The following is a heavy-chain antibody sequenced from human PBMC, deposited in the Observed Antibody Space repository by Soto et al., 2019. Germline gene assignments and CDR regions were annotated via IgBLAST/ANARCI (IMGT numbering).Heavy chain of an antibody. CDR3: AKGQGSSGWFDAFDI. D-gene: IGHD6-19*01. J-gene: IGHJ3*02. Sequence: GGSLRLSCAASGFTFSSYAMSWVRQAPGKGLEWVSVISGSGGSTYYADSVKGRFTISRDNSKNTLYLQMNSLRAEDTAVYYCAKGQGSSGWFDAFDIWGQGTMVTVSS. V-gene: IGHV3-23*01. CDR1: GFTFSSYA. CDR2: ISGSGGST.